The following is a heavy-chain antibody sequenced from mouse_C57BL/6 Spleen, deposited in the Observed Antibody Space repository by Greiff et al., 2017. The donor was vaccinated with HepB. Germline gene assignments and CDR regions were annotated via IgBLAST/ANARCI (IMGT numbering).Heavy chain of an antibody. V-gene: IGHV1-72*01. CDR2: IDPNSGGT. CDR1: GYTFTSYW. CDR3: ARSEGEYHWYFDV. D-gene: IGHD5-1*01. J-gene: IGHJ1*03. Sequence: QVQLKQPGAELVKPGASVKLSCKASGYTFTSYWMHWVKQRPGRGLEWMGRIDPNSGGTKYNEKFKSKATLTVDKPSSTAYMQLSSLTSEDSAVYYCARSEGEYHWYFDVWGTGTTVTVSS.